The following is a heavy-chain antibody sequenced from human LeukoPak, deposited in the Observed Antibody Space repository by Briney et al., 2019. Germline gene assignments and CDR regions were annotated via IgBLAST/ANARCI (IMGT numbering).Heavy chain of an antibody. D-gene: IGHD6-13*01. V-gene: IGHV4-59*08. CDR1: GGSISSYY. CDR3: ARLRNSHSSSWYENSFDY. CDR2: IYYSGST. J-gene: IGHJ4*02. Sequence: SETLSLTCTVSGGSISSYYWSWIRQPPGKGLEWIGYIYYSGSTNYNPSLKSRVTISVDTSKNQFSLKLSSVTAADTAVYYCARLRNSHSSSWYENSFDYWGQGTLVTGSS.